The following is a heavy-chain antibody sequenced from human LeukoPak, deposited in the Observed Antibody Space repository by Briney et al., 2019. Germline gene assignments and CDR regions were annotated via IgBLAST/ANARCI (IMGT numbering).Heavy chain of an antibody. CDR2: IYSGGST. D-gene: IGHD1-26*01. Sequence: GGSLRLSCAASGFTVSSNYMSWVRQAPGKGLEWVSVIYSGGSTYYADSVKGRFTISRDNSKNTLYLQMNSLRAEDTAVYYCAKGKVQWELLPFDYWGQGTLVTVSS. CDR1: GFTVSSNY. V-gene: IGHV3-53*01. J-gene: IGHJ4*02. CDR3: AKGKVQWELLPFDY.